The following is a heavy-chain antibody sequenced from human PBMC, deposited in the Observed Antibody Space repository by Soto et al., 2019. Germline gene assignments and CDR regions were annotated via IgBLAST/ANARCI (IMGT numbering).Heavy chain of an antibody. J-gene: IGHJ4*02. D-gene: IGHD2-15*01. Sequence: QVQLQESGPGLVKPSETLSLTCTVSGGSISSYYWSWIRQPPGKGLEWIGYIYYSGSTNYNPSLKSRGTISVDTSKNQFSLKLSSVTAADTAVYYCARAHIVVGPGSSFDYWGQGTLVTVSS. V-gene: IGHV4-59*01. CDR1: GGSISSYY. CDR3: ARAHIVVGPGSSFDY. CDR2: IYYSGST.